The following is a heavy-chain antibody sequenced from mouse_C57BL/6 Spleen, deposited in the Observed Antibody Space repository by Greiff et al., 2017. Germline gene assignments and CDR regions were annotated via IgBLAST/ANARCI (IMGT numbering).Heavy chain of an antibody. CDR3: ARTVVAPYWYFDV. Sequence: QVQLQQPGAELVKPGASVKLSCKASGYTFTSYWMQWVKQRPGQGLEWIGEIDPSDSYTNYNQKFKGKATLTVDTSSSTAYMQLSSLTSEDSAVYYCARTVVAPYWYFDVWGTGTTVTVSS. CDR1: GYTFTSYW. J-gene: IGHJ1*03. CDR2: IDPSDSYT. V-gene: IGHV1-50*01. D-gene: IGHD1-1*01.